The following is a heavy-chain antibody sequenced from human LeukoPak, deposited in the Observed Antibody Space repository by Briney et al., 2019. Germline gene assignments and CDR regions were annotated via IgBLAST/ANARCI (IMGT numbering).Heavy chain of an antibody. CDR2: IIPIFGTA. V-gene: IGHV1-69*13. J-gene: IGHJ4*02. D-gene: IGHD3-10*01. CDR3: ARDHGFYTSGRDY. CDR1: GGTFSIYE. Sequence: SVKVSCKAYGGTFSIYEISWGRQAPGQGLEWMGGIIPIFGTANYAPKFQGRVTITADESTSTAYMEMSSLRSEDTAVYYCARDHGFYTSGRDYWGQGTLVIVSS.